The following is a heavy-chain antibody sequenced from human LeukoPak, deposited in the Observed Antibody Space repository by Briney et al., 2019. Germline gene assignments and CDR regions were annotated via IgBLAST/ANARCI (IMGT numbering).Heavy chain of an antibody. CDR3: AKGADPLQFDFGVFLYYYYYYMDV. V-gene: IGHV3-43*02. CDR2: IRGDGGST. CDR1: GFTFDDYA. Sequence: TGGSLRLSCAASGFTFDDYAMHWVRQAPGKGLEWVYLIRGDGGSTYYADSVKGRFTISRDNSKNSLYLQMNSLRTEDTALYYCAKGADPLQFDFGVFLYYYYYYMDVWGKGITVTVSS. D-gene: IGHD5-24*01. J-gene: IGHJ6*03.